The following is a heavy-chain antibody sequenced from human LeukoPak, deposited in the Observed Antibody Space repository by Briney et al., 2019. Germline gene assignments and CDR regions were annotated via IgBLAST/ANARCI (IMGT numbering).Heavy chain of an antibody. J-gene: IGHJ6*02. Sequence: SETLSLTCTVSGGSISSYYWSWIRQPAGKGLEWIGRIYTSGSTNYNPSLKSRVTMSVDTSKNQFSLKLSSVTAADTAVYYCARDPIAVAGAGRVYYYYYYGMDVWGQGTTVTVSS. V-gene: IGHV4-4*07. CDR3: ARDPIAVAGAGRVYYYYYYGMDV. CDR2: IYTSGST. D-gene: IGHD6-19*01. CDR1: GGSISSYY.